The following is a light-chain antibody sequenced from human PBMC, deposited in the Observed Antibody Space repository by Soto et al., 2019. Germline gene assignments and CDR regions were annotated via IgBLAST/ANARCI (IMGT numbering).Light chain of an antibody. V-gene: IGKV3-20*01. CDR1: QSVASSY. CDR3: QQYVSSSYT. CDR2: ATS. Sequence: EIMLMQSPGTLSLSPGERATLSCRASQSVASSYLGWYQQKPGQAPRLLIYATSSRATGIPDRFSGSGSGTDFTLTISRLEPEDFAVYYCQQYVSSSYTFGQGTKLEIK. J-gene: IGKJ2*01.